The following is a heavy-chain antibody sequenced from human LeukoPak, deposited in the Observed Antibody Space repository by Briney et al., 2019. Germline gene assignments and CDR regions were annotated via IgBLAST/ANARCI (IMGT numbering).Heavy chain of an antibody. CDR3: AEDSASLAAAECPGY. CDR2: ISYDGSNK. CDR1: GFTFSSYG. V-gene: IGHV3-30*18. Sequence: PGGSLRLSCAASGFTFSSYGMHWVRQAPGKGLEWVAVISYDGSNKYYADSVKGRFTISRDNSKSTLYLQMNSLRAEDTAVYYCAEDSASLAAAECPGYWGQGTLVTVSS. D-gene: IGHD6-25*01. J-gene: IGHJ4*02.